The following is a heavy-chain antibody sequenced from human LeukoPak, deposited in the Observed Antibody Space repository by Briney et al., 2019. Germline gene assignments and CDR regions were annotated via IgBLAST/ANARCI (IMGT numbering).Heavy chain of an antibody. J-gene: IGHJ4*02. CDR3: ARGSGYYDRVLDY. CDR2: ISSSGSYT. CDR1: GFTFSDYY. V-gene: IGHV3-11*03. Sequence: KPGGSLSLSCAASGFTFSDYYMSWIRQAPGKGLEWVSYISSSGSYTNYADSVKGRFTISRDNAKNSLYLQMNSLRAEDTAVYFCARGSGYYDRVLDYWGQGTLVTVSS. D-gene: IGHD3-22*01.